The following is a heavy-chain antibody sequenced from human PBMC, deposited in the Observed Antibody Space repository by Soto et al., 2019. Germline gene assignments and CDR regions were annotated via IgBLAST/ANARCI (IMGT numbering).Heavy chain of an antibody. CDR1: GGSISSGSYY. D-gene: IGHD6-6*01. V-gene: IGHV4-31*03. CDR3: ARYIAALVFYFDY. J-gene: IGHJ4*02. Sequence: QVQLQESGPGLVKPSQTLSLTCTVSGGSISSGSYYWSWIRQHPGKGLEWIGYIYYSGSTYYNPSLKSRVTISVDTSKNQFSLKLSSVTAADTAVYYCARYIAALVFYFDYWGQGTLVTVSS. CDR2: IYYSGST.